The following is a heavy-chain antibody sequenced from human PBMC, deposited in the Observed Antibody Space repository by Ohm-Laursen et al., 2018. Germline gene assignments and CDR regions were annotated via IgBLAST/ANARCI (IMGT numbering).Heavy chain of an antibody. CDR1: GYTFTGYY. D-gene: IGHD3-10*01. Sequence: SSVKVSCKASGYTFTGYYMHWVRQAPGQGLEWMGRIIPILGITNYAQKFQGRVTITADKSTSTAYMELSSLRFEDTAVYYCARDRPHYGSGSYRPHPDAFDIWGQGTMVTVSS. CDR2: IIPILGIT. J-gene: IGHJ3*02. V-gene: IGHV1-69*04. CDR3: ARDRPHYGSGSYRPHPDAFDI.